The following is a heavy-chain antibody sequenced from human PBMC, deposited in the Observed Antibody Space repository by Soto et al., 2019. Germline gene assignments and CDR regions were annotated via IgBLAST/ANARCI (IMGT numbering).Heavy chain of an antibody. CDR2: IYYSGST. CDR1: GGSISSGGYY. V-gene: IGHV4-31*03. Sequence: SETLSLTCTVSGGSISSGGYYWSWIRQHPGKGLEWIGYIYYSGSTYYNPSLKSRVTISVDTSKNQFSLKLSSATAADTAVYYCARDLGSNWNFDYWGQGTLVTVSS. D-gene: IGHD1-1*01. CDR3: ARDLGSNWNFDY. J-gene: IGHJ4*02.